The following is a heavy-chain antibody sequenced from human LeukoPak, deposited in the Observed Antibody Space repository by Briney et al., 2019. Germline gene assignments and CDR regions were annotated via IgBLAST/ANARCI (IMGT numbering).Heavy chain of an antibody. V-gene: IGHV1-8*01. CDR1: GYTFTNYD. CDR3: ARRAGAYSHPYDY. Sequence: ASVKVSCKASGYTFTNYDINWVRQASGQGLEWMGWMNSNSGNTGYAQKFQGRVTMTRDTSIGTAYMELSSLRSEDTAVYYCARRAGAYSHPYDYWGQGTLVTVSS. CDR2: MNSNSGNT. J-gene: IGHJ4*02. D-gene: IGHD4/OR15-4a*01.